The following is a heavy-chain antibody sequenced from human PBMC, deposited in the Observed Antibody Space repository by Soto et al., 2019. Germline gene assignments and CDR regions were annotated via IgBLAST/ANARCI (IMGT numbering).Heavy chain of an antibody. J-gene: IGHJ6*02. Sequence: RRACAASGFTFSSYGMHWVRQAPGKGLEWVAVISYDGSNKYYADSVKGRFTISRDNSKNTLYLQMNSLRAEDTAVYYCVRQGFGALHGLVDVWGQGTTVTVSS. CDR1: GFTFSSYG. D-gene: IGHD3-10*01. V-gene: IGHV3-30*03. CDR3: VRQGFGALHGLVDV. CDR2: ISYDGSNK.